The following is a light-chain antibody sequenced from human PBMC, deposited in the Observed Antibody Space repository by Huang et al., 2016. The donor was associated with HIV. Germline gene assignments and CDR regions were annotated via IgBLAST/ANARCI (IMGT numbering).Light chain of an antibody. CDR1: QTVSSN. J-gene: IGKJ2*01. CDR2: AAY. CDR3: QHYRVWPPVYT. Sequence: EIVMTQSPATLSVSPGERATLSCRASQTVSSNLAWYQQKPGQAPRLLIYAAYTRATDIPARFSGSGSGTEFTLTISSLQSEDFAVYYCQHYRVWPPVYTFGQGTKLEIK. V-gene: IGKV3-15*01.